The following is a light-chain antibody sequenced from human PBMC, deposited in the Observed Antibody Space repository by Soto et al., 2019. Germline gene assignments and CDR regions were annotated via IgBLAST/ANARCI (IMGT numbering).Light chain of an antibody. J-gene: IGKJ4*01. V-gene: IGKV1-39*01. Sequence: IQMTQSPPSLSASVEDRVTITCRASQSISTYLNWYQQKPGKAPKLLIFGASTLQSGVPSRFSGSGSGTEFTLTISSLQPDDFATYYCQQGYNMPLTFGGGTKVDIK. CDR3: QQGYNMPLT. CDR1: QSISTY. CDR2: GAS.